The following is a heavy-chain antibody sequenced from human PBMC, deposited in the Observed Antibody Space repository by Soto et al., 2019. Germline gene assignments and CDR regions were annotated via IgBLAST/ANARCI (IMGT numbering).Heavy chain of an antibody. D-gene: IGHD1-1*01. CDR3: AGRAGPSFALDI. CDR1: GFTFSDFY. CDR2: ISGGGGTI. J-gene: IGHJ3*02. Sequence: QVQLVASGGGLVNPGGSLRLSCAASGFTFSDFYMTWIRQAPVKGLEWVSYISGGGGTIYYPDSVKGRFNISRDNASNSLYLQMNGLRDEDTAIYYCAGRAGPSFALDIWGQGTMVTVSS. V-gene: IGHV3-11*01.